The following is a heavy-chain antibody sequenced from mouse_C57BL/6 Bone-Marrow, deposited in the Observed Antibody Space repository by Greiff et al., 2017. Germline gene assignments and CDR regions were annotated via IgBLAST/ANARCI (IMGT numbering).Heavy chain of an antibody. CDR1: GFTFSDYG. CDR2: ISSGSSTI. J-gene: IGHJ1*03. D-gene: IGHD2-3*01. V-gene: IGHV5-17*01. CDR3: ARWLLNWYFYV. Sequence: EVMLVESGGGLVKPGGSLKLSCAASGFTFSDYGMHWVRQAPEKGLEWVAYISSGSSTISYADTVKGRFTISRDNAKNTLFLQMTSLRSEDTAMYYCARWLLNWYFYVWGTGTTVTVSS.